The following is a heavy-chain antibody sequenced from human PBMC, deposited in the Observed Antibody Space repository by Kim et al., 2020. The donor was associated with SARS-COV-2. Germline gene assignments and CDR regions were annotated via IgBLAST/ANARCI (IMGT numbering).Heavy chain of an antibody. CDR1: GGTFSNYA. Sequence: SVKVSCKASGGTFSNYAISWVRQAPGQGLEWMGGIIPIFGTANYAQKFQGRVTITADESTSTAYMELSSLISKDTAVYYCARGGYSYGSLGGYYYYGMDVWGQGTTVTVSS. CDR3: ARGGYSYGSLGGYYYYGMDV. J-gene: IGHJ6*02. CDR2: IIPIFGTA. V-gene: IGHV1-69*13. D-gene: IGHD5-18*01.